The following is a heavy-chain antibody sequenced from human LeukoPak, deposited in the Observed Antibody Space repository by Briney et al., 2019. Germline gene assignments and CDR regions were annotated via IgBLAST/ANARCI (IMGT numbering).Heavy chain of an antibody. Sequence: GGSLRLSCAASGFTFSDYYMSWIRQAPGKGLEWVSYISSSGSTIYYADPVKGRFAISRDNAKNSLYLQMNTLRAEDTAVYYCARDCSGGNCYRDPTFDYWGQGTLVTVSS. CDR1: GFTFSDYY. CDR3: ARDCSGGNCYRDPTFDY. V-gene: IGHV3-11*04. J-gene: IGHJ4*02. CDR2: ISSSGSTI. D-gene: IGHD2-15*01.